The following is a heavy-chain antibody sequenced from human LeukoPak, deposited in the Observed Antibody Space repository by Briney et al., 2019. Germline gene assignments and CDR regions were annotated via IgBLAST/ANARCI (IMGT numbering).Heavy chain of an antibody. J-gene: IGHJ4*02. Sequence: SETVSLTCTVSGDSISGYYWGWIRQPPGKGLEWIGYIYYTGTTNYNPSLKSRVTISVDTSKNQFSLKLRSVTAADTAGYYCTKVGTGTVAYWGQGTVVTVSS. CDR2: IYYTGTT. CDR3: TKVGTGTVAY. D-gene: IGHD1-1*01. V-gene: IGHV4-59*01. CDR1: GDSISGYY.